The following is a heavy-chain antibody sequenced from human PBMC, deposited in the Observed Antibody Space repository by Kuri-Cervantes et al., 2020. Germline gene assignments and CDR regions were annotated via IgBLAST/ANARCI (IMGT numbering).Heavy chain of an antibody. J-gene: IGHJ4*02. D-gene: IGHD3-10*01. CDR3: AIIWFGDDFDY. V-gene: IGHV3-21*01. Sequence: GESLKISCAASGFTFSSYSMNWVRQAPGKGLEWVSSISSSSSYIYYADSVKGRFTISRDNAKNSLYLQMNSLRAEDTAVYHCAIIWFGDDFDYWGQGTLVTVSS. CDR1: GFTFSSYS. CDR2: ISSSSSYI.